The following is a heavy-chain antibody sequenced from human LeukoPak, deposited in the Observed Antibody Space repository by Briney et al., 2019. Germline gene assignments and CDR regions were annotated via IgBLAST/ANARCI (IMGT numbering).Heavy chain of an antibody. CDR2: IYYSGST. CDR1: GGSISSGDYY. Sequence: PSETLSLTCTVSGGSISSGDYYWSWIRQPPGKGLEWIGYIYYSGSTYYNPSLKSRFTISVDTSKNQFSLKLSSVTAADTAVYYCARVGGSDCSSTSCYQFDPWGQGTLVTVSS. D-gene: IGHD2-2*01. V-gene: IGHV4-30-4*08. CDR3: ARVGGSDCSSTSCYQFDP. J-gene: IGHJ5*02.